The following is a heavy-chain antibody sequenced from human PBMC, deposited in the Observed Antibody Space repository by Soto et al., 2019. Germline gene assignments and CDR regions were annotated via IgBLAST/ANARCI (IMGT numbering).Heavy chain of an antibody. CDR2: IYYSGST. CDR3: AGYSSSWYVVHY. V-gene: IGHV4-59*01. Sequence: SETLSLTCTVSGGSISSYYWSWIRQPPGKGLEWIGYIYYSGSTNYNPSLKSRVTISVDTSKNQFSLKLSSVTAADTAVYYCAGYSSSWYVVHYWGQGTLVTVSS. CDR1: GGSISSYY. D-gene: IGHD6-13*01. J-gene: IGHJ4*02.